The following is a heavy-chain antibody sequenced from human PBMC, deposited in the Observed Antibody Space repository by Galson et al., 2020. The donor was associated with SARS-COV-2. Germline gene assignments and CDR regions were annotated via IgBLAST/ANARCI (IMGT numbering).Heavy chain of an antibody. Sequence: GESLKISCKGSGYSFTSYWIGWVRQMPGKGLEWMGIIYPGDSDTRYSPSFQGQVTISADKSISTAYLQWSSLKASDTAMYYCARQYRYDILTGYSDYSYGMDVWGQGTTVTVSS. CDR2: IYPGDSDT. D-gene: IGHD3-9*01. CDR1: GYSFTSYW. V-gene: IGHV5-51*01. J-gene: IGHJ6*02. CDR3: ARQYRYDILTGYSDYSYGMDV.